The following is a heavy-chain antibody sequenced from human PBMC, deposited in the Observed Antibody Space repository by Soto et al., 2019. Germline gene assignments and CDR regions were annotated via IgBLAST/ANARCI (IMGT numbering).Heavy chain of an antibody. D-gene: IGHD3-10*01. CDR1: GDSVSSNSAA. CDR3: ARVSDYGSGSYPGDFDY. Sequence: PSQTLSLTCAISGDSVSSNSAAWNWIRQSPSRGLEWLGRTYYRSKWYNDYAVSVKSRITINPDTSKNQFSLQLNSVTPEDTAVYYCARVSDYGSGSYPGDFDYWGQGTLVTVSS. V-gene: IGHV6-1*01. J-gene: IGHJ4*02. CDR2: TYYRSKWYN.